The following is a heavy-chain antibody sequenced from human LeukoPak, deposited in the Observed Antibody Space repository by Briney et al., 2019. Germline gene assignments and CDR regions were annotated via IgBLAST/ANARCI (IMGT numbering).Heavy chain of an antibody. CDR2: IYYSGST. J-gene: IGHJ3*02. V-gene: IGHV4-59*01. D-gene: IGHD5-18*01. CDR1: GGSISSYY. Sequence: SETLSLTCTVSGGSISSYYWSWIRQPPGKGLEWIGCIYYSGSTNYNPSLKSRVTISVDTSKNQFSLKLSSVTAADTAVYYCARVDTASDAFDIWGQGTMVTVSS. CDR3: ARVDTASDAFDI.